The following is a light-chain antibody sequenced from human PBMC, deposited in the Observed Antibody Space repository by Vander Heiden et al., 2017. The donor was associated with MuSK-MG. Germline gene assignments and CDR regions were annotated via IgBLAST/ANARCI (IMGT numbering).Light chain of an antibody. CDR2: DAS. J-gene: IGKJ5*01. CDR3: QQRSNWPPFT. V-gene: IGKV3-11*01. Sequence: EIVLTQSPGTRSLSPGDRATLSCRASQSVNTFLDWYQQRPGQAPRLLIYDASSGSGTDFTLTISSLEPEDFAVYFYQQRSNWPPFTFGQGTRLETK. CDR1: QSVNTF.